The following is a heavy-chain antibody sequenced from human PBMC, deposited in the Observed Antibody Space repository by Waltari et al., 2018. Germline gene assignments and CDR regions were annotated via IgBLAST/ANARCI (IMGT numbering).Heavy chain of an antibody. CDR1: GGSISSYY. CDR2: IYYSGST. J-gene: IGHJ6*02. CDR3: ASLKRASYYYGMDV. Sequence: QVQLQESGPGLVKPSETLSLTCTVSGGSISSYYWSWIRQPPGKGLEWIGYIYYSGSTNYNPSLKSRVTISVDTSKNQFSLKLSSLRSEDTAVYYCASLKRASYYYGMDVWGQGTTVTVSS. V-gene: IGHV4-59*01.